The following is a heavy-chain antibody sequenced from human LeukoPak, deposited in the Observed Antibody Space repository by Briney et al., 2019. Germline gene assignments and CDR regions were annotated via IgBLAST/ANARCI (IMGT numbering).Heavy chain of an antibody. J-gene: IGHJ4*02. Sequence: GASVKVSCKTSGYTFTKYGIIWVRQAPGQGPEWMGWISAYDGNTIYAQKLQDRLTLTTDTSTDTAHMQLRSLRSDDTAVYFCARARGDRSGYYRYWGQGTLVTVSS. CDR1: GYTFTKYG. V-gene: IGHV1-18*01. D-gene: IGHD3-22*01. CDR3: ARARGDRSGYYRY. CDR2: ISAYDGNT.